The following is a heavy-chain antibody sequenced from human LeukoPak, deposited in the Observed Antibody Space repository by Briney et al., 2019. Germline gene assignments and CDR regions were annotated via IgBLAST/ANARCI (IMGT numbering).Heavy chain of an antibody. V-gene: IGHV4-34*01. D-gene: IGHD3-16*01. CDR2: INHSGST. CDR3: ARAGGSSSWYFDL. J-gene: IGHJ2*01. Sequence: SETLSLTCAVYGGSFSGYYWSWIRQPPGKGLEWIGEINHSGSTNYNPSLKSRVTISVDTSKNQFSLKLSSVTAADTAVYYCARAGGSSSWYFDLWGRGTLVTVSS. CDR1: GGSFSGYY.